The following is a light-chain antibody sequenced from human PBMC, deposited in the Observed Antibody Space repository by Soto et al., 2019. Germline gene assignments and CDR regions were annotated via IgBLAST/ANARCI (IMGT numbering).Light chain of an antibody. J-gene: IGKJ2*01. Sequence: EIVLTQSPATLSLYPGERATLSCRASQSVSSYLAWYQQKPGQAPRLLIYDASNRATGIPARFSGSGSETDFTLTISSLEPDDFAVYYCQQRSNWPPYTFGQGTKLEIK. CDR3: QQRSNWPPYT. CDR1: QSVSSY. CDR2: DAS. V-gene: IGKV3-11*01.